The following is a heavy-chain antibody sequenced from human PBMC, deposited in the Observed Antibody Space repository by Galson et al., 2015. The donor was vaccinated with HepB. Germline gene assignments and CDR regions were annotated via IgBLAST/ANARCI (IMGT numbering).Heavy chain of an antibody. CDR2: ISGSGGST. J-gene: IGHJ4*02. Sequence: SLRLSCAASGFTFSSYAMSWVRQAPGKGLEWVSAISGSGGSTYYADSVKGRFTISRDNSKNTLYLQMNSLRAEDTAVYYCAKYSKDYYDSSGYYRTYYFDYWGQGTLVTVSS. CDR3: AKYSKDYYDSSGYYRTYYFDY. CDR1: GFTFSSYA. D-gene: IGHD3-22*01. V-gene: IGHV3-23*01.